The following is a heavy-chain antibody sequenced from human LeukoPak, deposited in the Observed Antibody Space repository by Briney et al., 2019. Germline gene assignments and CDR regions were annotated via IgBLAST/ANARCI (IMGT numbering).Heavy chain of an antibody. CDR2: IYYSGST. CDR3: ARLDCSDASCYAMMGLSVGMDV. Sequence: PSETLSLTCTVSGGSISGYYWSWIRQPPGKGLEWIGYIYYSGSTNYNPSLKSRVTMSLGTSKNQLSLKVSSVTAADTAVYYCARLDCSDASCYAMMGLSVGMDVWGQGTTVIVSS. D-gene: IGHD2-2*01. CDR1: GGSISGYY. V-gene: IGHV4-59*08. J-gene: IGHJ6*02.